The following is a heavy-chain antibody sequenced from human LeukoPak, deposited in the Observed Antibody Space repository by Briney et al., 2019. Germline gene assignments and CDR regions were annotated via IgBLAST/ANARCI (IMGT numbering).Heavy chain of an antibody. CDR3: ARVGVGTMVRGVSCWYFDL. CDR1: GCTFSDYY. V-gene: IGHV3-11*01. Sequence: GGSLRLSCAASGCTFSDYYMSWIRQAPGKGLERVAYISSDCSIIYYADSVKGRFTISRDNAKNSLYLQMNSLRAEDTAVYYCARVGVGTMVRGVSCWYFDLWGRGTLVTVSS. D-gene: IGHD3-10*01. J-gene: IGHJ2*01. CDR2: ISSDCSII.